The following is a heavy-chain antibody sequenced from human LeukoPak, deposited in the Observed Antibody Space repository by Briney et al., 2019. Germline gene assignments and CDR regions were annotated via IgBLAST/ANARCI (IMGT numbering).Heavy chain of an antibody. D-gene: IGHD3-22*01. V-gene: IGHV3-20*04. Sequence: GGSLRLSCAASGFTYSNYWMTWVRQAPGKGLEWVSGINWNGGSPGYADSVKGRFTISRDNAKNSLYLKMNSLRAEDTALYYCARSRHSYDSSGFPHYWGQGTLVTVSS. J-gene: IGHJ4*02. CDR3: ARSRHSYDSSGFPHY. CDR1: GFTYSNYW. CDR2: INWNGGSP.